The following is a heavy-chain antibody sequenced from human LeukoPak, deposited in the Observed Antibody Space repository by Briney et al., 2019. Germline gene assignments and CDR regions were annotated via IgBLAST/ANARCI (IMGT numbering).Heavy chain of an antibody. V-gene: IGHV3-30-3*01. D-gene: IGHD2-21*02. Sequence: PAKSLRLSCAASGFTFSSYAMHWVRQAPGQGLEWVAVISYDGSNKYYADSVKGRFTISRDNSKNTLYLQMNSLRAEDTAVYYCARVPVLCGGDCPFDYWGQGTLVTVSS. CDR3: ARVPVLCGGDCPFDY. J-gene: IGHJ4*02. CDR1: GFTFSSYA. CDR2: ISYDGSNK.